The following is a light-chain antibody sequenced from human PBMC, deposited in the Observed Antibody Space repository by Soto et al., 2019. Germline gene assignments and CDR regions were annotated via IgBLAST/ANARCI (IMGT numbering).Light chain of an antibody. CDR1: SRDVGGSNL. CDR3: NSYTSSSTYV. J-gene: IGLJ1*01. CDR2: DVT. V-gene: IGLV2-14*03. Sequence: QSVLTQPASVSGSPGQSITISCTGTSRDVGGSNLVSWYQQHPGKAPKLMIYDVTNRPSGVSYRFSGSKSGNTASLTISGLQAEDEADYYCNSYTSSSTYVLGTGTKVTVL.